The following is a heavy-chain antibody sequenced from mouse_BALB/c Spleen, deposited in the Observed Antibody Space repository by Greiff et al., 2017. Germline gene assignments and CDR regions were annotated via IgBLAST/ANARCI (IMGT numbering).Heavy chain of an antibody. CDR3: TRGGTTAYAWFAY. V-gene: IGHV1S81*02. J-gene: IGHJ3*01. CDR2: INPSNGGT. D-gene: IGHD1-2*01. Sequence: QVQLKQPGAELVKPGASVKLSCKASGYTFTSYYMYWVKQRPGQGLEWIGGINPSNGGTNFNEKFKSKATLTVDKSSSTAYMQLSSLTSEDSAVYYCTRGGTTAYAWFAYWGQGTLVTVSA. CDR1: GYTFTSYY.